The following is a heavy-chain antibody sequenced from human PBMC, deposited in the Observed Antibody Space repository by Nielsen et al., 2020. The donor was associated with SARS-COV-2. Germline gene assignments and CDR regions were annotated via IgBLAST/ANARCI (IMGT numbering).Heavy chain of an antibody. J-gene: IGHJ4*02. D-gene: IGHD2-15*01. CDR2: ISYDGSNK. CDR1: GFTFSNYN. V-gene: IGHV3-30-3*01. Sequence: GESLKISCAASGFTFSNYNMHWVRQAPGKGLEWVTVISYDGSNKYYADSLKGRVTISRDNSNNTLYLQMNSLRAEDTAVYYCARDSCTGGSCFDYWGQGTLVTVSS. CDR3: ARDSCTGGSCFDY.